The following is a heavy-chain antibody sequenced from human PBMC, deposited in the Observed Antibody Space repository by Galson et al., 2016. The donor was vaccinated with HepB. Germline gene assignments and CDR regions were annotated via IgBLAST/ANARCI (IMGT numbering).Heavy chain of an antibody. CDR1: GYTFSNYG. D-gene: IGHD6-13*01. V-gene: IGHV1-18*01. CDR3: ARDDRAAGAGNRYYFDY. J-gene: IGHJ4*03. Sequence: SVKVSCKASGYTFSNYGISWVRQAPGQGLEWMGWISAYNGDTNSAPKLQGRITMTTDTSTSTAYMELRSLRSDDTAVYFCARDDRAAGAGNRYYFDYWGQGTMVTVSS. CDR2: ISAYNGDT.